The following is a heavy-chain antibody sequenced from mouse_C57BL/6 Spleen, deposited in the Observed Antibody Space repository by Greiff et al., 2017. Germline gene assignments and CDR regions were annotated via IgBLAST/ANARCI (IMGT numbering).Heavy chain of an antibody. CDR2: ISGGGGNT. Sequence: EVQVVESGGGLVKPGGSLKLSCAASGFTFSSYTMSWVRQTPEKRLEWVATISGGGGNTYYPDSVKGRFTISRDNAKNTLYLQMSSLRSEDTALYYCARQRMGYTYAMDYWGQGTSVTVSS. J-gene: IGHJ4*01. CDR3: ARQRMGYTYAMDY. D-gene: IGHD2-2*01. CDR1: GFTFSSYT. V-gene: IGHV5-9*01.